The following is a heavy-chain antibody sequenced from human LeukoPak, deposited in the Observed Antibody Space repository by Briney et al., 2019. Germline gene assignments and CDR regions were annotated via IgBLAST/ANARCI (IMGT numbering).Heavy chain of an antibody. Sequence: WGSLRLSCAASGFTFSSYWMNWVRQAPGKGLVWVSRIASDGSSTTYADSVKGRFSISRDNAKNTLYLQMNSLRVEDTAVYYCARGRPHGNDYRGQGTLVTVSS. D-gene: IGHD4-23*01. CDR1: GFTFSSYW. CDR3: ARGRPHGNDY. CDR2: IASDGSST. V-gene: IGHV3-74*01. J-gene: IGHJ4*02.